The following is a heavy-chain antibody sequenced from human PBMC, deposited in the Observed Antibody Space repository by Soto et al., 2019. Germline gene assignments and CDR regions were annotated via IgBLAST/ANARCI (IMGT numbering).Heavy chain of an antibody. D-gene: IGHD4-17*01. Sequence: ASVKVSCKASGYTFTSNDINWVRQATGQGLEWMGWMNPKSGNTGNAQKFQGRVTMTRNTSISTAYMELSSLRSEDTAVYYCAREAPDYGDYEFSYWGQGTLVTVSS. CDR3: AREAPDYGDYEFSY. CDR2: MNPKSGNT. J-gene: IGHJ4*02. V-gene: IGHV1-8*01. CDR1: GYTFTSND.